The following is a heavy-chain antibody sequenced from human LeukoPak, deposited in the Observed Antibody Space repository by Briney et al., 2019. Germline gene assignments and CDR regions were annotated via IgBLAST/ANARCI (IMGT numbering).Heavy chain of an antibody. D-gene: IGHD3-22*01. V-gene: IGHV4-59*12. J-gene: IGHJ6*02. CDR1: GGSISSYY. CDR3: ARGSGYYDHYYGMDV. CDR2: IYYSGTT. Sequence: PSETLSLTCTVSGGSISSYYWSWIRQPPGKGLEWIGYIYYSGTTNYNPSLKSRVTISVDTSKNQFSLKLSSVTAADTAVYYCARGSGYYDHYYGMDVWGQGTTVTVSS.